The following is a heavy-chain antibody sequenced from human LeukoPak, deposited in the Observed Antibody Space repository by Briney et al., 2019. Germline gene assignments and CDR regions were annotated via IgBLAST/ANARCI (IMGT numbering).Heavy chain of an antibody. D-gene: IGHD3-10*01. V-gene: IGHV3-23*01. Sequence: GGSLRLSCAASGFTFSSYAMSWVRQAPGKGLEWVSAISGSGGNTYYADSVKGRFTISRDNSKNTLYLQMNSLRAEDTAVYYCAKDVRWFGEYYFDYWGQGTLVTVSS. CDR3: AKDVRWFGEYYFDY. CDR2: ISGSGGNT. CDR1: GFTFSSYA. J-gene: IGHJ4*02.